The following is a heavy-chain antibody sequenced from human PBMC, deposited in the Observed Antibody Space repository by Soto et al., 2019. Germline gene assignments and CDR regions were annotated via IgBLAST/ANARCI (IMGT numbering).Heavy chain of an antibody. V-gene: IGHV3-53*01. D-gene: IGHD3-22*01. CDR2: IGSGGST. CDR1: GFTVSNNY. CDR3: AKGEYYYDSSGSLGY. J-gene: IGHJ4*02. Sequence: PGGSLRLSCAASGFTVSNNYMTWVRQAPGEGQEGVSVIGSGGSTYYADSVKGRFTLSRDNSKNTLYLQMNSLRAEDTAVYYCAKGEYYYDSSGSLGYWGQGTLVTVSS.